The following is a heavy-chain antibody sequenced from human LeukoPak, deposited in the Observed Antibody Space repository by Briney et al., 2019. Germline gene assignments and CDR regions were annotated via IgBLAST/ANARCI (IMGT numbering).Heavy chain of an antibody. CDR1: GASITSSF. J-gene: IGHJ5*01. D-gene: IGHD4-17*01. CDR2: IYYSGRG. V-gene: IGHV4-59*01. CDR3: ARLWRPHDYDNWFDY. Sequence: SETLSLTCSVSGASITSSFWSWIRQPPGKGLEMIGSIYYSGRGNYKPSVKGRVDISLDTSKNRVSLKLTSVTAADTAVYYCARLWRPHDYDNWFDYWGQGSLVTVSS.